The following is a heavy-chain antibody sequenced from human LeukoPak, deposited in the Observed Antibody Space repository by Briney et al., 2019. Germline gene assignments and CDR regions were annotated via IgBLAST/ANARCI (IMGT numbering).Heavy chain of an antibody. D-gene: IGHD3-3*01. Sequence: SETLSLTCTVSGGSISSYYWSWIRQPPGKGLEWIGYIFYSGSTYYNPSLKSRVAISVDTSKNHFSLKLISVTAADTAVYYCARLEWELRNWFDPWGQGTLVTVSS. V-gene: IGHV4-59*08. CDR2: IFYSGST. J-gene: IGHJ5*02. CDR1: GGSISSYY. CDR3: ARLEWELRNWFDP.